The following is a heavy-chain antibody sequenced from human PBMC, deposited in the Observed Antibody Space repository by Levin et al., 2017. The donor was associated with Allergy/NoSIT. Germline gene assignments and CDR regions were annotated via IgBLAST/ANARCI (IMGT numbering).Heavy chain of an antibody. Sequence: ASVKVSCKASGYTFTGYYMHWVRQAPGQGLEWMGWINPNSGGTNYAQKFQGRVTMTRDTSISTAYMELSRLRSDDTAVYYCARDRRVKAVAGPTDYWGQGTLVTVSS. V-gene: IGHV1-2*02. D-gene: IGHD6-19*01. J-gene: IGHJ4*02. CDR2: INPNSGGT. CDR1: GYTFTGYY. CDR3: ARDRRVKAVAGPTDY.